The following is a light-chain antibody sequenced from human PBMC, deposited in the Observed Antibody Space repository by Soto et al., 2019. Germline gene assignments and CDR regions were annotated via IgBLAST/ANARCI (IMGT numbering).Light chain of an antibody. CDR1: SSDVGGYNY. Sequence: QSALTQPASVSGSPGQSITISCTGTSSDVGGYNYVSWYQQHLGKAPKIMIYEVGHRPSGVSNRFSGSKSGYTASLTISGLQAEDEADYYCSSYTSSSTLVFGTGTKVTVL. CDR3: SSYTSSSTLV. V-gene: IGLV2-14*01. J-gene: IGLJ1*01. CDR2: EVG.